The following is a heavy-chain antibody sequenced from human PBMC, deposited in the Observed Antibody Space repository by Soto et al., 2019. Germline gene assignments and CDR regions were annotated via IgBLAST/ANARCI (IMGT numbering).Heavy chain of an antibody. CDR2: ISGSGGST. J-gene: IGHJ4*02. D-gene: IGHD4-4*01. Sequence: GGSLRLSCAASGFTFSSYAMSWVRQAPGKGLEWVSAISGSGGSTYYADSVKGRFTISRDNSKNTLYLQMNSLRAEDTAVYYCAKITKGGTVTTWAFDYWGQGTLVTVSS. V-gene: IGHV3-23*01. CDR3: AKITKGGTVTTWAFDY. CDR1: GFTFSSYA.